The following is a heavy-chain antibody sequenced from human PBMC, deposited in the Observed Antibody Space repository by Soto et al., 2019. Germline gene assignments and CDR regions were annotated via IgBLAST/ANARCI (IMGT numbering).Heavy chain of an antibody. CDR1: GFTFSSYS. J-gene: IGHJ6*03. CDR2: ISSGSSTI. CDR3: TRSGYMVV. V-gene: IGHV3-48*01. D-gene: IGHD3-3*01. Sequence: GGSLRLSCAASGFTFSSYSMNWVRQAPGKGLEWVSYISSGSSTIYYADSVKGRFTISRDNAKNSLYLQMDSLRAEDTAVYYATRSGYMVVWGTRTTVTVSS.